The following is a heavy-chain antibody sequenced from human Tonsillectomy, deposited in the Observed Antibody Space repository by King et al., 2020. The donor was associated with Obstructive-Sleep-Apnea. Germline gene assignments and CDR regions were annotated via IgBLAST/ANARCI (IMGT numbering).Heavy chain of an antibody. V-gene: IGHV3-30*04. CDR2: KSFARGNK. D-gene: IGHD3-3*01. J-gene: IGHJ6*02. Sequence: VQLVESGGGVVQPGRSLRLSCAASGFTFSSYAMHWVRQAPGKGLVWVGVKSFARGNKYYADSVKGRFTISSDSSKNTLYLQMNSLRPEDTAVYYCAVPTIFGDYYYYGMDVWGQGTTVTVSS. CDR3: AVPTIFGDYYYYGMDV. CDR1: GFTFSSYA.